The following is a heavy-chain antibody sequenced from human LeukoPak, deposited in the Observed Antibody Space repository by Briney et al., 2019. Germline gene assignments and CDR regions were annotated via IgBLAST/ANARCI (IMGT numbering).Heavy chain of an antibody. J-gene: IGHJ6*03. CDR1: GFTFSTYA. CDR3: AKNYGSGSSVKYYYYMDV. D-gene: IGHD3-10*01. Sequence: QAGGSLRLSCAASGFTFSTYAMSWVRQAPGKGLEWVSVISASGGSTNYADSVKGRFTISRDNSKNTLYLQMNSLRAEDSAVYYCAKNYGSGSSVKYYYYMDVWGKGTTVTVSS. CDR2: ISASGGST. V-gene: IGHV3-23*01.